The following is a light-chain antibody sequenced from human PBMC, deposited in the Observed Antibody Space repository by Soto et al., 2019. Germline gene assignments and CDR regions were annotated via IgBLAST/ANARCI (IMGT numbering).Light chain of an antibody. J-gene: IGKJ4*01. CDR2: AAS. CDR3: QQSFTMPLS. V-gene: IGKV1-39*01. CDR1: QSIDRY. Sequence: DIQMTQSPSSLSASVGDRVTITCRASQSIDRYLNWYQQNSGKAPKLLIYAASRLQSGVPSRFIGRSSGTDFTLTISSLQREDFATYYCQQSFTMPLSFGGGTTVEV.